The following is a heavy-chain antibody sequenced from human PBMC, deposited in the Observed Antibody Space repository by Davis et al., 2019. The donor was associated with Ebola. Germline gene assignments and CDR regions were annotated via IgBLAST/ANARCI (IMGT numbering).Heavy chain of an antibody. Sequence: SVKVSCKASGGTFSSYAISWVRQAPGQGLEWMGGIIPIFGTANYAQKFQGRVTITADESTSTAYMELSSLRSDDTAVYYCARDPSILREWGCMDVWGQGTTVTVSS. CDR3: ARDPSILREWGCMDV. D-gene: IGHD7-27*01. V-gene: IGHV1-69*13. CDR1: GGTFSSYA. CDR2: IIPIFGTA. J-gene: IGHJ6*02.